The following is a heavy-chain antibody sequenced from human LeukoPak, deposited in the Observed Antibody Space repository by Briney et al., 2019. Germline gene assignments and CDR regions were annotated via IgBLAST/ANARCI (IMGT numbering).Heavy chain of an antibody. D-gene: IGHD2-8*01. J-gene: IGHJ4*02. Sequence: GGSLRLSCAASGFTFSSYAMSWVRQAPGKGLGWVSAISGSGGSTYYADSVKGRFTISRDNSKNTLYLQMNSLRAEDTAVYYCAEDIVLRDPSGYWGQGTLVTVSS. CDR3: AEDIVLRDPSGY. CDR1: GFTFSSYA. V-gene: IGHV3-23*01. CDR2: ISGSGGST.